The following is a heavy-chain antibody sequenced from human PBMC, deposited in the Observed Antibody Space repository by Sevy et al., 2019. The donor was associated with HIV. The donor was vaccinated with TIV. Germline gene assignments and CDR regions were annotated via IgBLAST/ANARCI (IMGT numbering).Heavy chain of an antibody. CDR1: GYTFTGYY. J-gene: IGHJ6*02. CDR3: SRGGGDFGIGYYGYYYYGMDF. V-gene: IGHV1-2*02. D-gene: IGHD3-3*01. CDR2: INPNSGGT. Sequence: ASVKVSCKASGYTFTGYYMHWVRQAPGQGLEWMGWINPNSGGTNYEQKFQGRVTMNRETSISTAYMELSRLRSDDTAVYYSSRGGGDFGIGYYGYYYYGMDFWGQGTTVTVSS.